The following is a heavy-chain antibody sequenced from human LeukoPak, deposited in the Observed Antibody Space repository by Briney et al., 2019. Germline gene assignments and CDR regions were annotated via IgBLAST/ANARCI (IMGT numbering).Heavy chain of an antibody. CDR2: ISTRGSFT. Sequence: GGSLRLSCAASGFTFSNYVMSWVREAPGKGLEWVSAISTRGSFTYYADSVKGPFTISRDNSKNTLYLQMKSLRAEDTAVYYCAQDLYSYDRRGSSPTIGYCGQRTPVTVSS. V-gene: IGHV3-23*01. CDR3: AQDLYSYDRRGSSPTIGY. CDR1: GFTFSNYV. D-gene: IGHD3-22*01. J-gene: IGHJ4*02.